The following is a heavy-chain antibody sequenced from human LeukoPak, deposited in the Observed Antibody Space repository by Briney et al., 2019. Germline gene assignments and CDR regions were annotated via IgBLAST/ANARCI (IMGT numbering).Heavy chain of an antibody. CDR3: AKDRELLWFGELLLGRDDYFDY. CDR1: GVTFSSYG. CDR2: ISYDGSKK. J-gene: IGHJ4*02. V-gene: IGHV3-30*18. Sequence: VRSLRVSRADSGVTFSSYGMHWVRQALGKRLAWVAVISYDGSKKYNADSVKGRFTISRDNSKNTLYLQMNRLRAEDTAVYYCAKDRELLWFGELLLGRDDYFDYWGQGTLVTVSS. D-gene: IGHD3-10*01.